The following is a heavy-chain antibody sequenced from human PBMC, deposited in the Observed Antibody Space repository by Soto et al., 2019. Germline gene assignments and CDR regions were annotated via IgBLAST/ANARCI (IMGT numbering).Heavy chain of an antibody. CDR3: ALIVATVTTK. J-gene: IGHJ4*02. Sequence: QITLKESGPPLVKPTQTLTLTCTFSGFSLSTSGVGVGWIRQPPGKALEWLALIYWDDDKRNRPSFQRRLTITKDASKNQVVLTMTNMDPVDTATYYCALIVATVTTKWGQGTLVTVSS. CDR2: IYWDDDK. V-gene: IGHV2-5*02. D-gene: IGHD4-17*01. CDR1: GFSLSTSGVG.